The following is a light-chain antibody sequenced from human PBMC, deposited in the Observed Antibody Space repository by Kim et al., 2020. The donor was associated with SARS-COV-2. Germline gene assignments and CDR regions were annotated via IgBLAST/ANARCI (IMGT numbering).Light chain of an antibody. J-gene: IGLJ3*02. CDR1: NLGTKS. CDR2: YDS. CDR3: QVWDSSGDHPHVV. Sequence: GMKAKSILVGNNLGTKSVHCLQQKARQDRELLIQYDSDRPSGITERLSGANSGKAATLTISRAEAGDEDDYHCQVWDSSGDHPHVVFGGGTKLTVL. V-gene: IGLV3-21*04.